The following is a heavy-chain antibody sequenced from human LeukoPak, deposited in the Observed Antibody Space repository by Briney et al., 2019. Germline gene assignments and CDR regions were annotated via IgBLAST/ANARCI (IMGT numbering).Heavy chain of an antibody. CDR2: IRSKAYGGTT. CDR3: TRLVVPAYYFDY. J-gene: IGHJ4*02. Sequence: GVLRLSCTASGFTFGDYAMSWFRQAPGKGLEWVGFIRSKAYGGTTEYAASVKGRSTISRDDSKSIAYLQMNSLKTEDTAVYYCTRLVVPAYYFDYWGQGTLVTVSS. CDR1: GFTFGDYA. V-gene: IGHV3-49*03. D-gene: IGHD2-2*01.